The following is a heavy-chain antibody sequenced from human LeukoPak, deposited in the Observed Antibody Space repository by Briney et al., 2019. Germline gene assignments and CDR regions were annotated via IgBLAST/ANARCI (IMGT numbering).Heavy chain of an antibody. CDR3: ARVSYGSFDY. D-gene: IGHD5-18*01. V-gene: IGHV3-13*01. Sequence: GGSLRLSCAASGFTFSSYDMHWVRHAPGKGLEWVSTIGTAGDTYYPGSVKGRFTISRENAKNSLYLQMNSLRAGDTAVYYCARVSYGSFDYWGQGTLVTVSS. CDR2: IGTAGDT. J-gene: IGHJ4*02. CDR1: GFTFSSYD.